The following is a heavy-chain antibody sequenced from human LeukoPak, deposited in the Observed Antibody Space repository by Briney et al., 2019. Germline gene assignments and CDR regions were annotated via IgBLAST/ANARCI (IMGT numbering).Heavy chain of an antibody. Sequence: SETLSLTCTVSGGSISSYYWSWIRQPPGKGLEWIGEINHSGSTNYNPSLKSRVTISVDTSKNQFSLKLSSVTAADTAVYYCAIRRAGYSSGWYGTIDYWGQGTLVTVSS. CDR2: INHSGST. V-gene: IGHV4-34*01. CDR1: GGSISSYY. J-gene: IGHJ4*02. CDR3: AIRRAGYSSGWYGTIDY. D-gene: IGHD6-19*01.